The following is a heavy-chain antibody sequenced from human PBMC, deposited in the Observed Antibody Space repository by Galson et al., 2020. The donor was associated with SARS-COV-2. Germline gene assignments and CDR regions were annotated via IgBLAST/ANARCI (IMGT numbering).Heavy chain of an antibody. V-gene: IGHV1-69*13. CDR3: ATKQSDTETNTYYSYYHAVDV. CDR2: IIPFFGTT. D-gene: IGHD1-7*01. Sequence: SVKVSCKPSGGSLSNFAINWVRQAPGQGLEWMGGIIPFFGTTDYVEKFQGRVTFSADESTTTAYMELSSLSSEDTAVYYCATKQSDTETNTYYSYYHAVDVWGQGTTVTVSS. CDR1: GGSLSNFA. J-gene: IGHJ6*02.